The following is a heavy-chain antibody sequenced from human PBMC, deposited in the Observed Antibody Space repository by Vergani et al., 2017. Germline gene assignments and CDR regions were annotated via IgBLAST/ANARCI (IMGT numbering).Heavy chain of an antibody. D-gene: IGHD2-15*01. CDR1: GGTFCSYA. Sequence: QVQLVQSGAEVKKPGSSVQVSCKASGGTFCSYALNWVRQAPGQGLEWMGSIIPSLATTIYAQKFQGRVTITADESTSTAYMELSSLKSEDTAVFYCAGATCSGGSCYRGCEYWGQGSLITVSS. CDR2: IIPSLATT. J-gene: IGHJ4*02. V-gene: IGHV1-69*11. CDR3: AGATCSGGSCYRGCEY.